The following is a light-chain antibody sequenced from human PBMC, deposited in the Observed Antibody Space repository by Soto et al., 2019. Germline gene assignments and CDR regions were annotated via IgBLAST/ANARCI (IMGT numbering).Light chain of an antibody. CDR3: QSYDSNLSGVV. CDR1: TSNIGAGYD. V-gene: IGLV1-40*01. Sequence: QSVLTQPPSVSGAPGQRVTISCTGSTSNIGAGYDVHWYQQLPGTAPKLLIYGNINRPSGVPDRFSASKYDTSASLAITGLQAGDEADYYCQSYDSNLSGVVFGGGTKLTVL. J-gene: IGLJ2*01. CDR2: GNI.